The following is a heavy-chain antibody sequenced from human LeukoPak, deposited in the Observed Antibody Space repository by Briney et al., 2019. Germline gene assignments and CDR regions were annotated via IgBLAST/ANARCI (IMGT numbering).Heavy chain of an antibody. CDR1: GFTFSSYA. CDR3: AKDPHFIAAAVKGRPSNWFDP. Sequence: GGSLRLSCAASGFTFSSYAMSWVRQAPGKGLEWVSAISGSGGSTYYADSVKGRFTISRDNSKNTLYLQMNSLRAEDTAVYYCAKDPHFIAAAVKGRPSNWFDPWGQGTLVTVSS. D-gene: IGHD6-13*01. CDR2: ISGSGGST. J-gene: IGHJ5*02. V-gene: IGHV3-23*01.